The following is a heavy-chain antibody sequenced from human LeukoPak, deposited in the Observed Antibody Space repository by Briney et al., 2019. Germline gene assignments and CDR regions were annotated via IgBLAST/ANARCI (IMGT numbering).Heavy chain of an antibody. V-gene: IGHV3-53*01. CDR2: IYSGGST. Sequence: GGSLRLSCAASGFTVSSNYMNWVRQAPGKGLEWVSVIYSGGSTCYADSVKGRFTISRDNSKNTLYLQMNSLRAEDTAVYHCARQPSGYSNLDSWGQGTLVTVSS. D-gene: IGHD3-22*01. J-gene: IGHJ4*02. CDR3: ARQPSGYSNLDS. CDR1: GFTVSSNY.